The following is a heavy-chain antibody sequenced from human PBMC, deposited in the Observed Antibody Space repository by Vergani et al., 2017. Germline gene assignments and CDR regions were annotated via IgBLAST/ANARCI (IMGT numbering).Heavy chain of an antibody. V-gene: IGHV4-30-4*08. CDR3: ARTTVTTTPYFDY. D-gene: IGHD4-17*01. CDR1: GGSISSGDYY. CDR2: IYDSGRT. Sequence: QVQLQESGPGLVKPSQTLSLTCTVSGGSISSGDYYWSWIRQPPGKGLEWIGYIYDSGRTYYNPSLKSRVTISVDKSKNQSSLKLSSVTAADTAVYYCARTTVTTTPYFDYWGQGTLVTVSS. J-gene: IGHJ4*02.